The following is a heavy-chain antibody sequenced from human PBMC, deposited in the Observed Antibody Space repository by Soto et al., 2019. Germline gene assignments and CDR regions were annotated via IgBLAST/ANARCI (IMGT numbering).Heavy chain of an antibody. Sequence: EVQLVESGGGLVQPGGSLRLSCAASGFTFSDYWMHWVRQAPGKGLVWVSRISPDGSTITYADSVKGRFTISRDNAENTLSIQMNSLRVDDTAVYYCTRSVDYWGQGTLVTVSS. CDR3: TRSVDY. D-gene: IGHD4-17*01. V-gene: IGHV3-74*01. CDR1: GFTFSDYW. J-gene: IGHJ4*02. CDR2: ISPDGSTI.